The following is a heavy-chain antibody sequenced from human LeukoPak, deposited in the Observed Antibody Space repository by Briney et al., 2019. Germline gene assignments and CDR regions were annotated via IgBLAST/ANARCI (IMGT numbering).Heavy chain of an antibody. Sequence: PSETLSLTCTVSGGSISSTSYYWGWIRQPPGKGLEWIGSIYHTGTTYYNPSLKSRVTMSLDTSNNQLYLKLAFVAAADTAVYYCARAPIVGATRAWFDPWGQGTLVTVSS. CDR3: ARAPIVGATRAWFDP. J-gene: IGHJ5*02. CDR2: IYHTGTT. CDR1: GGSISSTSYY. V-gene: IGHV4-39*02. D-gene: IGHD1-26*01.